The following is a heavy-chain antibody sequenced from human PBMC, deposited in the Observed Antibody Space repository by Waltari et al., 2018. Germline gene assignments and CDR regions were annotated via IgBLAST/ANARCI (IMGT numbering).Heavy chain of an antibody. J-gene: IGHJ4*02. CDR2: IYHSGST. V-gene: IGHV4-38-2*01. CDR3: ARASGIVVVSVFDY. CDR1: GYSISSGYY. D-gene: IGHD3-22*01. Sequence: QVQLQESGPGLVKPSETLSLTCAVSGYSISSGYYWGWIRQPPGKGLEWIGSIYHSGSTYYNPSLKSRVTISVDTSKNQFSLKLSSVTAADTAVYYCARASGIVVVSVFDYWAREPWSPSPQ.